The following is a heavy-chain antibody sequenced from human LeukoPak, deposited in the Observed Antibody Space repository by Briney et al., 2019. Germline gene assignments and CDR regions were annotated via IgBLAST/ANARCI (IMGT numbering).Heavy chain of an antibody. J-gene: IGHJ3*02. CDR1: GGSISSGGYY. CDR3: ARDYLGPDAFDI. CDR2: IYYSGST. Sequence: SQTLSLTCTVSGGSISSGGYYWSWIRQHPGKGLEWIGYIYYSGSTYYNPSLKSRVTISVDTSKNQFSLKLSSVTAADTAVYYCARDYLGPDAFDIWGQGTMATVSS. D-gene: IGHD7-27*01. V-gene: IGHV4-31*03.